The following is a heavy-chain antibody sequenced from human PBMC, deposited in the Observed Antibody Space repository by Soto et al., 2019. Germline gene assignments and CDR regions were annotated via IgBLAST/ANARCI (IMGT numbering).Heavy chain of an antibody. V-gene: IGHV1-69*13. Sequence: SVKVSCKASGGTLRNHGVTWVRQAPGQGLEWVGGIVPAFGTTKYAQRLQGRVTITADGSTSTVYLELSSLRSEDTAVYFCARGDYYSSGSVATSYYYNGMDVWGQGTTVTAP. J-gene: IGHJ6*02. D-gene: IGHD3-10*01. CDR1: GGTLRNHG. CDR2: IVPAFGTT. CDR3: ARGDYYSSGSVATSYYYNGMDV.